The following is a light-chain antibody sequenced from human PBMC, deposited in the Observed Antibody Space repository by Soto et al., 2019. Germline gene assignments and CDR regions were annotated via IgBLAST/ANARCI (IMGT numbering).Light chain of an antibody. CDR2: EVN. J-gene: IGLJ3*02. CDR3: SSSAGTNRFVL. Sequence: QSALTQPPSASGSPGQSVTISCTGTSSDIGGYNSVSWYQQHPGKAPKLMIYEVNKRPLGVPERFSGSKSGNTASLTVSGLQADDEADYYCSSSAGTNRFVLFGGGTKLTGL. V-gene: IGLV2-8*01. CDR1: SSDIGGYNS.